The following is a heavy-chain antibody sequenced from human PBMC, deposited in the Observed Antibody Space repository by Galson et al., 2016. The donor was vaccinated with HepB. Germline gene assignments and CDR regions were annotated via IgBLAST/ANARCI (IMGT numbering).Heavy chain of an antibody. CDR3: ARDPIAGAPDYFDY. CDR1: GFAFSGSA. J-gene: IGHJ4*02. D-gene: IGHD1-26*01. CDR2: ISYHGSDK. Sequence: SLRLSCAASGFAFSGSAMHWVRQAPGKGLEWVAAISYHGSDKYYADSVKGRVTISSDNSKNTLYLQMDRLTTDDTAVYYCARDPIAGAPDYFDYWGQGTLVTVSS. V-gene: IGHV3-30-3*01.